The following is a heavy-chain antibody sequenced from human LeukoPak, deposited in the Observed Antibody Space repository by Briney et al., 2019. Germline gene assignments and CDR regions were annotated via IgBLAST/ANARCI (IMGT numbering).Heavy chain of an antibody. Sequence: PSETLSLTCTVSGGSISTYYWSWIRQPPGKGLEWIGYMYYSGSPNYDPFLKSRVTISVDTSKNQFSLKLTSVTAADTAVYYCARDSCSGGRCYSGYFDYWGQGTLVTVSS. CDR2: MYYSGSP. CDR1: GGSISTYY. J-gene: IGHJ4*02. CDR3: ARDSCSGGRCYSGYFDY. D-gene: IGHD2-15*01. V-gene: IGHV4-59*01.